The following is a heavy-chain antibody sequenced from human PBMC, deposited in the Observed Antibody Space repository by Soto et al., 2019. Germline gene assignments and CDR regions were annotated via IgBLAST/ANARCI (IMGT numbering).Heavy chain of an antibody. CDR3: ARVDTAMADAFDI. Sequence: QVQLQESGPGLVKPSQTLSLTCTVSGGSISSGDYYWSWIRQPPGKGLEWIGYIYYSGSTYYNPSLKSRVTISVDTSKNQFSLKLSSVTAADTTVYYCARVDTAMADAFDIWGQGTMVTVSS. CDR1: GGSISSGDYY. CDR2: IYYSGST. J-gene: IGHJ3*02. V-gene: IGHV4-30-4*01. D-gene: IGHD5-18*01.